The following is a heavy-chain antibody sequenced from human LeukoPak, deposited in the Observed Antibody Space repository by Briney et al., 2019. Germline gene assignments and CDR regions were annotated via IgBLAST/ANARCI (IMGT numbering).Heavy chain of an antibody. J-gene: IGHJ4*02. Sequence: GASVKVSCKASGYTFTGYYMHWVRQAPGQGLEWMGWINPNSGGTNYAQKFQGRVTMTRNTSISTAYMELSRLRSDDTAVYYCARSMYCGGDCYSLFDYWGQGTLVTVSS. V-gene: IGHV1-2*02. CDR2: INPNSGGT. D-gene: IGHD2-21*02. CDR3: ARSMYCGGDCYSLFDY. CDR1: GYTFTGYY.